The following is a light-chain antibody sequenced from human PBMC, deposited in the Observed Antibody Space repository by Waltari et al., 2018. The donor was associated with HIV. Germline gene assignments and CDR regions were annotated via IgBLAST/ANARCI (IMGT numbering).Light chain of an antibody. Sequence: QSALTQPASVSGSPGQSITISCTGTNNVVGSYNLVSWYQQHPAKAPKLMIYEVYKRSSGVSNRFSVSKSGNTASLTISGLQAEDEADYYCCSYAGSSTHVFGAGTKVTVL. V-gene: IGLV2-23*02. CDR2: EVY. CDR1: NNVVGSYNL. J-gene: IGLJ1*01. CDR3: CSYAGSSTHV.